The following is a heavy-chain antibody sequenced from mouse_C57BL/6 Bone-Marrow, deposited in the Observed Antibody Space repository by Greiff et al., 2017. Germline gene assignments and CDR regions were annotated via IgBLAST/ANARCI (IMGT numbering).Heavy chain of an antibody. J-gene: IGHJ1*03. Sequence: QVHVKQSGAELARPGASVKMSCKASGYTFTSYTMHWVKQRPGQGLEWIGYINPSSGYTKYNQKFKDKATLTADKSSSTAYMQLSSLTSEDSAVYYCARYGNTGYFDVWGTGTTVTVSS. CDR2: INPSSGYT. V-gene: IGHV1-4*01. CDR1: GYTFTSYT. D-gene: IGHD2-1*01. CDR3: ARYGNTGYFDV.